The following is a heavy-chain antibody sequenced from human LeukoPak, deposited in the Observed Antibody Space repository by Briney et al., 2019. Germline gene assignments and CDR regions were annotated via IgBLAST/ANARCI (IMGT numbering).Heavy chain of an antibody. Sequence: GGSLRLSCAASGFTFSFYWMTWVRQAPGKGLEWVANIHQDGIEQYYVDSVKGRFTISRDNAKNSLYLQMNSLRAEDTAVYYCATYSSLNAREFQYWGQGTLVTVSS. CDR2: IHQDGIEQ. V-gene: IGHV3-7*01. CDR3: ATYSSLNAREFQY. J-gene: IGHJ1*01. CDR1: GFTFSFYW. D-gene: IGHD3-22*01.